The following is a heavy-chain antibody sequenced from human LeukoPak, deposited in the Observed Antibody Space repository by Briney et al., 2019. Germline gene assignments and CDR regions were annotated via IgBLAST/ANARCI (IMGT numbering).Heavy chain of an antibody. D-gene: IGHD6-19*01. CDR1: GFTFSNFA. J-gene: IGHJ4*02. CDR3: AKDIAVAGTFYFDY. V-gene: IGHV3-23*01. CDR2: ISGSGGST. Sequence: PGGSLRLSCAASGFTFSNFAMSWVRQAPGKGLEWVSAISGSGGSTYCADSVKGRFTISRDNSKNTLYLQMNSLRAEDTAVYYCAKDIAVAGTFYFDYWGQGTLVTVSS.